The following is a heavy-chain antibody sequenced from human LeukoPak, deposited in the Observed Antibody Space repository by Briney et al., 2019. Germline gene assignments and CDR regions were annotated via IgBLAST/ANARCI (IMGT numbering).Heavy chain of an antibody. V-gene: IGHV4-34*01. D-gene: IGHD3-22*01. CDR1: GGSVIDYY. CDR3: AMLVLHQTLSDSSGWSGVARAYFDS. CDR2: ITHRGST. J-gene: IGHJ4*02. Sequence: SETLSLTCAVYGGSVIDYYGACIRQSPENGLEWIGEITHRGSTKYNSSLKSRVTMSVDTSKNQFSLILTSVTDPGTAVYFRAMLVLHQTLSDSSGWSGVARAYFDSWGQGTLLTVSS.